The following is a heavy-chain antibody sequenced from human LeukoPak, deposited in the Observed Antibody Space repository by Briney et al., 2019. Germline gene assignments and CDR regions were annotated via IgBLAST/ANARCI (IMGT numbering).Heavy chain of an antibody. Sequence: GGSLRLSCAASGFTFSSYAMSWVRQAPGKGLEWVSGISGSGGITYYADSVKGRFTISRDNSKNTVYLQMNSLRAEDTAVYYCAKDLQKGPVESFDYWGQGTLVTVSS. D-gene: IGHD2-15*01. J-gene: IGHJ4*02. V-gene: IGHV3-23*01. CDR2: ISGSGGIT. CDR3: AKDLQKGPVESFDY. CDR1: GFTFSSYA.